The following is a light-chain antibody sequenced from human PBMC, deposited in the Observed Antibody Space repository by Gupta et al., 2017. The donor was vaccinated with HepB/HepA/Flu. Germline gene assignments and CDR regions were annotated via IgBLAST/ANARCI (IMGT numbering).Light chain of an antibody. V-gene: IGKV1-39*01. CDR3: QQSYSTPPFT. CDR1: QSISSY. Sequence: DIQMTQSPSPLSASVGNRVTITCRVSQSISSYLNWYQQKPGKAPTLLIYAASSLQSGAPSRFSGSGSGTDFTLTISSLQPEDFATYYCQQSYSTPPFTFGPGTKVDIK. CDR2: AAS. J-gene: IGKJ3*01.